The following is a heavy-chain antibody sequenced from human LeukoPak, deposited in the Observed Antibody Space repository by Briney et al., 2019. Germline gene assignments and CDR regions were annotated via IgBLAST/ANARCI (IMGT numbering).Heavy chain of an antibody. CDR1: GGSISSYY. D-gene: IGHD1-14*01. CDR2: IYTSGST. Sequence: SETLSLTCTVSGGSISSYYWSWIRQPAGKGLEWIGRIYTSGSTNYNPSLKSRVTMSVDTSKNQFSLKLSSVTAADTAVYYCARGGDTRTRNAFDIWGQGTMVTVSS. J-gene: IGHJ3*02. CDR3: ARGGDTRTRNAFDI. V-gene: IGHV4-4*07.